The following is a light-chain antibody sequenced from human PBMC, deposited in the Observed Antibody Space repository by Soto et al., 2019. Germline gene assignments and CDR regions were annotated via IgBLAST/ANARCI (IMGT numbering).Light chain of an antibody. CDR1: QSVGSAY. CDR2: GTS. CDR3: QHYGRSPS. J-gene: IGKJ1*01. Sequence: EIVLTQSPGTLSLSPGERATLSCRASQSVGSAYVGWYQQKPGQAPRLLIFGTSRGATGIPDRFSGSGSGTNFTLTINKLEPEDSAVYYCQHYGRSPSFGRGTKVEIK. V-gene: IGKV3-20*01.